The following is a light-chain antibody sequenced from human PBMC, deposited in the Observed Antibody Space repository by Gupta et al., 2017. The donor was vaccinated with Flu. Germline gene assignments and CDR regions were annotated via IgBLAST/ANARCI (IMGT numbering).Light chain of an antibody. J-gene: IGKJ4*01. CDR2: GAA. Sequence: DTQSFSPGERATLSWGAITRFTDTILARDQLTPGQSPRRLIYGAASRATGLPDKFSGSGSGTEFNLTLSTREPEDFALYYCQHEGSLPITFGRGTKVHIK. CDR3: QHEGSLPIT. V-gene: IGKV3-20*01. CDR1: TRFTDTI.